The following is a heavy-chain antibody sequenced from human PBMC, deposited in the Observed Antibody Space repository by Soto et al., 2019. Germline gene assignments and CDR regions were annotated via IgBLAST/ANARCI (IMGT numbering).Heavy chain of an antibody. J-gene: IGHJ6*02. CDR3: AAAILGQPPYFYGMDV. V-gene: IGHV1-58*01. D-gene: IGHD6-13*01. CDR1: GFTLISSA. CDR2: IVVGSGNA. Sequence: QMQLVQSGPEVKKPGTSVQVSCKASGFTLISSAVQWVRQARGQGLEWIGWIVVGSGNANYAQKLQERVTISRDMSTSTVYMELSSLRSEDTAVYYCAAAILGQPPYFYGMDVWGQGTTVTVPS.